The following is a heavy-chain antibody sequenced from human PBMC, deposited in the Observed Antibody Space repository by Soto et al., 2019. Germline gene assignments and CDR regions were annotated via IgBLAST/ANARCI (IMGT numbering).Heavy chain of an antibody. CDR1: GVTFSSYA. V-gene: IGHV3-23*01. CDR3: AKVNGYDILTGYRISYYFDY. D-gene: IGHD3-9*01. CDR2: ISGSGGST. J-gene: IGHJ4*02. Sequence: EVQLLESGGGLVQPGGSLRLSCAASGVTFSSYAMSWVRQAPGKGLEWVSGISGSGGSTYYADSVKGRFTISRDNSKNTLYLQMNSLRAEDTAVHYCAKVNGYDILTGYRISYYFDYWGQGTLVTVSS.